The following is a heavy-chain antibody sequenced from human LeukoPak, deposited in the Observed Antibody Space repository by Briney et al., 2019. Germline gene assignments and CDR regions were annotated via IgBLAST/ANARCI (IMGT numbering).Heavy chain of an antibody. J-gene: IGHJ4*02. CDR3: AKREWFDY. Sequence: GGSLRLSCAASGVTFSSYAMNWGRQAPGKGLEWVSSITSSGGRTYYADSVKGRFTISRDNSKNTLYLQMSSLRAEDTAVYHCAKREWFDYWGQGTLVTVSS. D-gene: IGHD3-3*01. V-gene: IGHV3-23*01. CDR2: ITSSGGRT. CDR1: GVTFSSYA.